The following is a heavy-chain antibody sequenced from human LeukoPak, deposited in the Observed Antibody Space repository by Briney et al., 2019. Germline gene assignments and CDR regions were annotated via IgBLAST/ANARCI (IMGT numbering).Heavy chain of an antibody. V-gene: IGHV3-64*04. Sequence: TGGSLRLSCAASGFTFSSYAMHWVRQAPGKGLEYVSAISSNGGSTYYADSVKGRFTISRDNSKNTLYLQMNSLRAEDTAVYYCARGHYGLDVWGQGTTVTVSS. CDR2: ISSNGGST. CDR1: GFTFSSYA. CDR3: ARGHYGLDV. J-gene: IGHJ6*02.